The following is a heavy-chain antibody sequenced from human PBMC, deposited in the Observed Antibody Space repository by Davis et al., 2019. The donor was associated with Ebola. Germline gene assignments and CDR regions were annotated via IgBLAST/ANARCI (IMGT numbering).Heavy chain of an antibody. CDR2: INAGNGNT. CDR3: ARAQFATTSDH. D-gene: IGHD1-1*01. J-gene: IGHJ4*02. Sequence: SVNVSCKASGYTFTSYAMHSLRQAPGHSLEWMGWINAGNGNTNYSQKFQGRVTITRDTSTSTAYMEVGILRSDDTAVYYCARAQFATTSDHWGKGTLVTVSS. CDR1: GYTFTSYA. V-gene: IGHV1-3*01.